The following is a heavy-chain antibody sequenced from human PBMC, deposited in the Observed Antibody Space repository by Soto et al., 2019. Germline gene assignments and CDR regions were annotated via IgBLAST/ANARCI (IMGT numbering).Heavy chain of an antibody. CDR1: GGSVSSGSYD. D-gene: IGHD3-3*01. CDR3: ARVKLTSIFGAYYNWFDP. Sequence: PSETLSLTFTVSGGSVSSGSYDWSWIRQPPGKGLEWIGYIYYSGSTNYNPSLKSRVTISVDTSKNQFSLKLSSVTAADTAVYYCARVKLTSIFGAYYNWFDPWGQGTLVTVSS. J-gene: IGHJ5*02. V-gene: IGHV4-61*01. CDR2: IYYSGST.